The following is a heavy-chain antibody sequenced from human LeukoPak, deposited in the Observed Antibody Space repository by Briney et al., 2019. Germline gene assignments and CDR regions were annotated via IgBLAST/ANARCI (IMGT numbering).Heavy chain of an antibody. V-gene: IGHV4-39*01. CDR3: ARHKKGDYDLLSGYYQAYYYYHGMDV. J-gene: IGHJ6*02. CDR2: IYYSGST. D-gene: IGHD3-3*01. Sequence: SETLSLTCTVSGGSISSSSYYWGRIRQPPGKGLEWFGSIYYSGSTYYNPSPKSRVTISGPTSKNQFSLKLSSVSAADTAVYFCARHKKGDYDLLSGYYQAYYYYHGMDVWGQGTTVTVSS. CDR1: GGSISSSSYY.